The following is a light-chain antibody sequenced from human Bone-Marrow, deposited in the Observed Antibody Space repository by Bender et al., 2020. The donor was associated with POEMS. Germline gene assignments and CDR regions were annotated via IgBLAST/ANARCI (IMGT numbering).Light chain of an antibody. V-gene: IGLV2-8*01. Sequence: QSVLTQPRSVSGSPGQSVTISCTGTSGDIGTYNYVSWYQQHTGKAPKLIIYEVTKRPSGVPDRLSGSKSGNTASLTVSGLQADDEADYFCSSYTGSDSVLFGGGTKLTVL. J-gene: IGLJ2*01. CDR3: SSYTGSDSVL. CDR1: SGDIGTYNY. CDR2: EVT.